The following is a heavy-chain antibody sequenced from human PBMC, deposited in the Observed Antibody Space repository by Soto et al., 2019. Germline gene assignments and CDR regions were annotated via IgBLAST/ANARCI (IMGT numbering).Heavy chain of an antibody. Sequence: QVQLVQSGAEVKKPGSSVKVSCKASGGTFSSYAISWVRQAPGQGLEWMGGIIPIFGTANYAQKFQGRVTITADESTSTAYMELSGLRSEDTAVYYCARAVAGGNWLLERYYYYGMDVWGQGTTVTVSS. D-gene: IGHD6-19*01. V-gene: IGHV1-69*01. CDR2: IIPIFGTA. CDR3: ARAVAGGNWLLERYYYYGMDV. J-gene: IGHJ6*02. CDR1: GGTFSSYA.